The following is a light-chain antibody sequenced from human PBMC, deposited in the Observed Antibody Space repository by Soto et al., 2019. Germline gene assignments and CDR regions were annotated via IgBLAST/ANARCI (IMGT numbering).Light chain of an antibody. V-gene: IGKV1-9*01. Sequence: DIQLTQSPSFLSASVGDRVTITCRASQGIGSYFAWYQLKPGNAPKLLIYDVSTLQSGAASRFSGSGSGTEFTLTISSLQPEDFATYFCQQFDSYPLTFGGGTKVEIK. J-gene: IGKJ4*01. CDR1: QGIGSY. CDR3: QQFDSYPLT. CDR2: DVS.